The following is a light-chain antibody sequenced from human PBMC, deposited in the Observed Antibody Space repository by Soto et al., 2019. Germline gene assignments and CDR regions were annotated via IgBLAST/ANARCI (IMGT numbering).Light chain of an antibody. CDR1: SSNIGAGYD. V-gene: IGLV1-40*01. CDR3: QSFDSSLSGWV. CDR2: GDT. J-gene: IGLJ3*02. Sequence: QSVLTQPPSVSGAPGQRVTISCTGSSSNIGAGYDVHWYQQLPGTAPKLLVSGDTNRPSGVPDRFSGSKSGTSASLAITGLRAEYEDYYYCQSFDSSLSGWVFGGGTKVTVL.